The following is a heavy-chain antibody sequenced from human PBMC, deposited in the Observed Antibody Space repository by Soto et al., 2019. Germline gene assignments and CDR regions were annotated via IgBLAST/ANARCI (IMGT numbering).Heavy chain of an antibody. CDR2: ISFERSNI. CDR3: AKDQGRIVTATRELDY. CDR1: GFTFNSFG. J-gene: IGHJ4*02. Sequence: QVQLVQSGGGVVQPGKSLRLSCAASGFTFNSFGMHWVRQAPGKGLEWVALISFERSNINYADSVRGRFTIPSDDSKNILYLQMDSMRSEDTAVYYCAKDQGRIVTATRELDYWGQGTLVTVSS. D-gene: IGHD1-26*01. V-gene: IGHV3-30*18.